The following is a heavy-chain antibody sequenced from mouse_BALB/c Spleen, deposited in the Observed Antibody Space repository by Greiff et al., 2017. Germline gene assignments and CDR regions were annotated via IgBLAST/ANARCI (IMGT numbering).Heavy chain of an antibody. CDR1: GFTFSSFG. CDR3: ARERSTAYFDY. Sequence: QLVESGGGLVQPGGSRKLSCAASGFTFSSFGMHWVRQAPEKGLEWVAYISSGSSTIYYADTVKGRFTISRDNPKNTLFLQMTSLRSEDTAMYYCARERSTAYFDYWGQGTTLTVSS. CDR2: ISSGSSTI. D-gene: IGHD1-2*01. V-gene: IGHV5-17*02. J-gene: IGHJ2*01.